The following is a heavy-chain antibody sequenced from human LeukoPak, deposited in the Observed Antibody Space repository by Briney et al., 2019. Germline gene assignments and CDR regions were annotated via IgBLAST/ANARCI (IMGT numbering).Heavy chain of an antibody. CDR2: IYYSGST. CDR3: AREPRTTVTIDY. V-gene: IGHV4-30-4*01. CDR1: GGSISSGDYY. D-gene: IGHD4-17*01. J-gene: IGHJ4*02. Sequence: SQTLSLTCTVSGGSISSGDYYWSWIRQPPGKGLEWIGYIYYSGSTYYNPSLKSRVTISVDTSKNQFSLKLSSVTAADTAVYYCAREPRTTVTIDYWGQGTLVTVSS.